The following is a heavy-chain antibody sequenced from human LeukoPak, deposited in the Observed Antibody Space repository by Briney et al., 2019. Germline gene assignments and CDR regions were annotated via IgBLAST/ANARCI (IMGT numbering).Heavy chain of an antibody. CDR1: GGSISSSSYY. CDR3: ARHRWYYDSSGYYFLYYFDY. V-gene: IGHV4-39*01. D-gene: IGHD3-22*01. CDR2: IYYSGST. J-gene: IGHJ4*02. Sequence: SETLSLTCTVSGGSISSSSYYWGWIRQPPGKGLEWIGSIYYSGSTYYNPSLKSRVTISVDTSKNQFSLKLSSVTAADTAVYYCARHRWYYDSSGYYFLYYFDYWGREPWSPSPQ.